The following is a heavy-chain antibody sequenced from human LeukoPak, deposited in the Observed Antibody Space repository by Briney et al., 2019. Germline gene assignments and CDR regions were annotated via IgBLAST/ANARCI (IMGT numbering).Heavy chain of an antibody. CDR1: GGTFSSYT. J-gene: IGHJ4*02. Sequence: SVKVSCKASGGTFSSYTISWVRQAPGQGLEWMGRIIPILGIANYAQKFQGRVTITADKSTSTAYMELSSLRSEDTAVYYCAKDGEGYSYAAPIDYWGQGTLVTVSS. D-gene: IGHD5-18*01. CDR3: AKDGEGYSYAAPIDY. V-gene: IGHV1-69*04. CDR2: IIPILGIA.